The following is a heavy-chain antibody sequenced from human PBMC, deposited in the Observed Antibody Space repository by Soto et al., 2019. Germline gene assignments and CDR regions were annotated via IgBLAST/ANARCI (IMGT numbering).Heavy chain of an antibody. D-gene: IGHD1-1*01. CDR3: ARDGTRDYYYYYGMDV. CDR2: IKQDGSEK. J-gene: IGHJ6*02. V-gene: IGHV3-7*05. Sequence: GALRLSCAASGFTFSSYWMSWVRQAPGKGLEWVANIKQDGSEKYYVDSVKGRFTISRDNAKNSLYLQMNSLRAEDTAVYYCARDGTRDYYYYYGMDVWGQGTTVTVSS. CDR1: GFTFSSYW.